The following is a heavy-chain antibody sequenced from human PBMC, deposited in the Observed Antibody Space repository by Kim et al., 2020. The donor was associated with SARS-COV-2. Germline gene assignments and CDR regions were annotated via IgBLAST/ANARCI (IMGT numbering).Heavy chain of an antibody. Sequence: ASVKVSCKASGDTSSTSGFSWVRQAPGKGLEWMGWINTKKGDTNYVQKLQDRVTMTTDSSTTAAYMELGSLKFDDTHVNYSVRVTWGVINDYWGQGPL. J-gene: IGHJ4*02. CDR1: GDTSSTSG. CDR2: INTKKGDT. V-gene: IGHV1-18*01. D-gene: IGHD3-16*01. CDR3: VRVTWGVINDY.